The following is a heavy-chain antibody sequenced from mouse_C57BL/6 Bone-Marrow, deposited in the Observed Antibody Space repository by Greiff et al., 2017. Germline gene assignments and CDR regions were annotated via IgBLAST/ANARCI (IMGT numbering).Heavy chain of an antibody. CDR1: GYTFTDYN. V-gene: IGHV1-18*01. Sequence: SGPELVKPGASVKIPCKAPGYTFTDYNMDWVKQSHGKSLEWIGDINPNNGGTIYNQKFKGKATLTVDKSSSTAYMELRSLTSEDTAVYYCAFITSFPFGYWGQGTLVTVSA. J-gene: IGHJ3*01. D-gene: IGHD1-1*01. CDR3: AFITSFPFGY. CDR2: INPNNGGT.